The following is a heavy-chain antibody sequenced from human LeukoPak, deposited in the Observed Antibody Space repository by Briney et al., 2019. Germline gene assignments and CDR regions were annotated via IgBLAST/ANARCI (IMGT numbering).Heavy chain of an antibody. CDR2: IKHDASET. CDR3: AGPRVPDS. Sequence: PGGSLRLSCAASGFTFSTSWMSWVRQAPGKGLEWVANIKHDASETNYVDSVKGRFTISRDNAKNSLYLQMNSLRAEDTAVYYCAGPRVPDSWGQGTLVTVSS. J-gene: IGHJ4*02. V-gene: IGHV3-7*01. CDR1: GFTFSTSW.